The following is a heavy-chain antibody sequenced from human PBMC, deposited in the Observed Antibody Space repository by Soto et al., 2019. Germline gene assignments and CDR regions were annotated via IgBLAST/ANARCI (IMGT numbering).Heavy chain of an antibody. CDR2: ISYDGSNK. V-gene: IGHV3-30*18. J-gene: IGHJ6*02. CDR3: AKLDYGDYVGYYYYGMDV. Sequence: LRLSCAASGFTFSSYGMHWVRQAPGKGLEWVAVISYDGSNKYYADSVKGRFTISRDNSKNTLYLQMNSLRAEDTAVYYCAKLDYGDYVGYYYYGMDVWGQGTTVTVSS. CDR1: GFTFSSYG. D-gene: IGHD4-17*01.